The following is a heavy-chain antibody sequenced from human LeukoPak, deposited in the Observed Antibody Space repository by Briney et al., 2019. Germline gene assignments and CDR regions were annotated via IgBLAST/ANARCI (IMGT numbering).Heavy chain of an antibody. Sequence: ASVKVSCKASGYTFTSYGISWVRQAPGQGLEWMGWISADNGNTNYAQKLQGRVTMTTDTSTSTAYMELRSLRSDDTAVYYCARADGITIFGVVIPPFDYWGQGTLVTVSS. D-gene: IGHD3-3*01. V-gene: IGHV1-18*01. CDR1: GYTFTSYG. CDR2: ISADNGNT. J-gene: IGHJ4*02. CDR3: ARADGITIFGVVIPPFDY.